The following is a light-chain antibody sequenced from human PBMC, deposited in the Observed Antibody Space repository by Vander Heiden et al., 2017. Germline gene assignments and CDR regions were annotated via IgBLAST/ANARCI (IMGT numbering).Light chain of an antibody. CDR3: QVWDSSSDHVV. J-gene: IGLJ2*01. CDR1: NIGSKR. V-gene: IGLV3-21*02. Sequence: SYVLTQPPPVSVAPGQTARITWGGNNIGSKRVHWYQQKPGQSPVLVVYDASDRPSGIPERFSGSNSGNTATLTISRVEAGDEADYYCQVWDSSSDHVVFGGGTKLTVL. CDR2: DAS.